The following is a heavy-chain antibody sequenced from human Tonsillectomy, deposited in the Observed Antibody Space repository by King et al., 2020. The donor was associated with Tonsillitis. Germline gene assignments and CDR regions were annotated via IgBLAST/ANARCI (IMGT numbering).Heavy chain of an antibody. CDR3: ARAGIMVRGVIISYNWFDP. CDR1: GGSISSYY. V-gene: IGHV4-59*01. Sequence: MQLQESGPGLVKPSETLSLTCTVSGGSISSYYWSWLRQPPGKGLEWIGYIYYSGSTNYNPSLKSRVTISVDTSKNQFSLKLSSVTAADTAVYYCARAGIMVRGVIISYNWFDPWGQGTLVTVSS. CDR2: IYYSGST. J-gene: IGHJ5*02. D-gene: IGHD3-10*01.